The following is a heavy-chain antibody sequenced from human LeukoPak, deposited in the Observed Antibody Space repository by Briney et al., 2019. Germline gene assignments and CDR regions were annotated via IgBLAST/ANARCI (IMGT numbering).Heavy chain of an antibody. V-gene: IGHV3-23*01. J-gene: IGHJ4*02. CDR1: GFILRNYA. Sequence: GGSLRLYCVASGFILRNYAMNWVRQAPGKGPEWVSSITGSGGGTSYADSVKGRFTISRDNSKSTLYLQLNSLRAEDTAVYYCARGLGSYQWGQGTLVTVSA. D-gene: IGHD1-26*01. CDR3: ARGLGSYQ. CDR2: ITGSGGGT.